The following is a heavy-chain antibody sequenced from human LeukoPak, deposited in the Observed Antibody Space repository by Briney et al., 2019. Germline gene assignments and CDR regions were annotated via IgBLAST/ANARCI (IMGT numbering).Heavy chain of an antibody. CDR2: ISSSSSYI. CDR3: ARWGCQQWLVLGP. D-gene: IGHD6-19*01. Sequence: GGSLRLPCAASGFTFSSYSMNWVRQAPGKGLEWVSSISSSSSYIYYADSVKGRFTISRDNAKNSLYLQMNSLRAEDTAVYYCARWGCQQWLVLGPWGQGTLVTVSS. CDR1: GFTFSSYS. J-gene: IGHJ5*02. V-gene: IGHV3-21*01.